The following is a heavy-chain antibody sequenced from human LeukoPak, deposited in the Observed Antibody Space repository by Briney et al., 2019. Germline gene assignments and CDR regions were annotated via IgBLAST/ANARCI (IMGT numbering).Heavy chain of an antibody. CDR2: IIPIFGTA. Sequence: SVKVSCKASGGTFSSYAISWVRQAPGQGLEWRGGIIPIFGTANYAQKFQGRVTITTDESTSTAYMELSSLRSEDTAVYYCARDRSVNYYYYMDVWGKGTTVTVSS. J-gene: IGHJ6*03. V-gene: IGHV1-69*05. CDR3: ARDRSVNYYYYMDV. CDR1: GGTFSSYA.